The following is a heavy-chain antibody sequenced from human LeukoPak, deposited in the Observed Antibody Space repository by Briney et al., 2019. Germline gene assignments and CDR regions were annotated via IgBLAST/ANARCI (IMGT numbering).Heavy chain of an antibody. CDR1: GGTFSSYA. Sequence: SVKVSCKASGGTFSSYAISWVRQAPGQGLEWMGGIIPIFGTANYAQKFQGRVTITADESTSIAYMELSSLRSEDTAVYYCARDGSIAAAGTENYYYGMDVWGQGTTVTVSS. CDR3: ARDGSIAAAGTENYYYGMDV. CDR2: IIPIFGTA. V-gene: IGHV1-69*13. D-gene: IGHD6-13*01. J-gene: IGHJ6*02.